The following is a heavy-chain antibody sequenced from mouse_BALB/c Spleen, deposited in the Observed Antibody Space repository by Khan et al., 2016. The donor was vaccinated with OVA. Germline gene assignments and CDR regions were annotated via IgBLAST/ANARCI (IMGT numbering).Heavy chain of an antibody. Sequence: EVQLVESGGGLVQPGGSLKLSCAASGFTFSSYAMSWVRQTPEKRLEWVATISSGGSYTYYPDSVKGRFTISRDNAKNTLYLQMSSLRSEDTAMYYCAGRRITTVDATAYWVFDDWGAGTTVTVSS. CDR3: AGRRITTVDATAYWVFDD. V-gene: IGHV5-9-3*01. CDR2: ISSGGSYT. D-gene: IGHD1-1*01. CDR1: GFTFSSYA. J-gene: IGHJ1*01.